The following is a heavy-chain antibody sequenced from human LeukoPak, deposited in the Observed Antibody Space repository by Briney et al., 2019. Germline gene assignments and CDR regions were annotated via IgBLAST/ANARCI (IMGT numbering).Heavy chain of an antibody. D-gene: IGHD6-25*01. Sequence: ASVKVSCKASGGTFSSYAISWVRQAPGQGLEWMGWINPNSGGTNYAQKFQGRVTMTRDTSISTAYMDLSRLRSEDTAVYYCATDRAQGRQRMEDDAFHIWGQGTMVTVSS. CDR2: INPNSGGT. V-gene: IGHV1-2*02. J-gene: IGHJ3*02. CDR1: GGTFSSYA. CDR3: ATDRAQGRQRMEDDAFHI.